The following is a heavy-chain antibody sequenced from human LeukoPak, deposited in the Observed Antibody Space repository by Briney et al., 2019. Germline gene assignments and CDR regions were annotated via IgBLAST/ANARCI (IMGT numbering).Heavy chain of an antibody. J-gene: IGHJ4*02. CDR3: AKVDRSGWQNIDY. Sequence: GGSLRLSCAASGFTFSTYVMHWVRQAPGKGLEWVAVISYDGNNKYYADSVKGRFTISRDNSKNTLYVQMNNLRAEDTAVYYCAKVDRSGWQNIDYWGQGTLVTVSS. V-gene: IGHV3-30*18. CDR1: GFTFSTYV. CDR2: ISYDGNNK. D-gene: IGHD6-19*01.